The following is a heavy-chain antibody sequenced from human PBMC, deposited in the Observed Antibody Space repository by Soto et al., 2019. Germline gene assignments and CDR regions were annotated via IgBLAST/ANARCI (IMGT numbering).Heavy chain of an antibody. D-gene: IGHD6-6*01. CDR3: ARPSYSSSRYYGMDV. Sequence: PGESLKISCKGSGYSVTSYWSGWVRQMPGKGLEWMGIIYPGDSDTRYSPSFEGQVTISADKSITTAYLQWSSLKASDTAMYYCARPSYSSSRYYGMDVWGQGTTVTVSS. J-gene: IGHJ6*02. CDR1: GYSVTSYW. CDR2: IYPGDSDT. V-gene: IGHV5-51*01.